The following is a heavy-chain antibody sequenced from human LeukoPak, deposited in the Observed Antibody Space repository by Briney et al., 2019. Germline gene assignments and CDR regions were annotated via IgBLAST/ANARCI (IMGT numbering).Heavy chain of an antibody. V-gene: IGHV3-23*01. CDR2: MTGSGDST. CDR1: GFTFKNYA. J-gene: IGHJ4*02. CDR3: AKDYVALGYCSSTSCSVFDY. D-gene: IGHD2-2*01. Sequence: GGSLRLSCVASGFTFKNYATGWVRQPPGKGLEWVSVMTGSGDSTYYADSVKGRFTISRDNSKNTLYLQMDSLRAEDTAVYYCAKDYVALGYCSSTSCSVFDYWGQGTLVTVSS.